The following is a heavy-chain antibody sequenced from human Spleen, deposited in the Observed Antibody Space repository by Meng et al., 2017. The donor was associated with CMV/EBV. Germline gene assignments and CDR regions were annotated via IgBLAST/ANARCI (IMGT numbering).Heavy chain of an antibody. CDR2: IWYDGSEE. V-gene: IGHV3-33*03. CDR3: AKAPYSGGFDS. D-gene: IGHD3-10*01. CDR1: GFTFSKCG. J-gene: IGHJ4*02. Sequence: GGSLRLSCTASGFTFSKCGMHWVRQAPGKGLEWVAVIWYDGSEEYYADNVKGRFTISRDNYRHMLYLQMNYLRPEDTAVYYCAKAPYSGGFDSWGQGTLVTVSS.